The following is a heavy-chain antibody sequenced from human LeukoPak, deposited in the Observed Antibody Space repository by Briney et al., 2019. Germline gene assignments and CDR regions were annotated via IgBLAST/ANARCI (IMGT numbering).Heavy chain of an antibody. V-gene: IGHV1-18*01. J-gene: IGHJ6*02. Sequence: ASVTVSCKPSGYTFTSYVISGVRQAPRQGVEWMGWICAYNGKTNSAQTLQGTVTITTDTSTSTAYMELRSLLSDDTAVYYCAGDQPRGSYCGYYYYGMDVWGQGTTVTVSS. CDR2: ICAYNGKT. CDR1: GYTFTSYV. CDR3: AGDQPRGSYCGYYYYGMDV. D-gene: IGHD1-26*01.